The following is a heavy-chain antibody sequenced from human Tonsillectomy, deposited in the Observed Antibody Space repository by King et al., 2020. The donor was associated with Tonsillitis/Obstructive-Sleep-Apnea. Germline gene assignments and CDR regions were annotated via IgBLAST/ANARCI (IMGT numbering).Heavy chain of an antibody. CDR1: GGSISSYY. CDR3: ARLGRALFDP. Sequence: VQLQESGPGLVKPSETLSLTCSVSGGSISSYYWSWIRQPPGKGLEWIGYIYYSGSTNYNPSLKSRVTISVDASRNQFSLKVSSVTAADTAVYYCARLGRALFDPWGQGTLVTVSS. D-gene: IGHD3-10*01. CDR2: IYYSGST. J-gene: IGHJ5*02. V-gene: IGHV4-59*08.